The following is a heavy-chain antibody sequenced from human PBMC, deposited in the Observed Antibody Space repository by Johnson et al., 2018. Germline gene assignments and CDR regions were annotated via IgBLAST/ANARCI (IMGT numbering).Heavy chain of an antibody. J-gene: IGHJ1*01. CDR2: IIPMFDTP. D-gene: IGHD3-3*01. Sequence: QVQLVESGAEVKKXGSSLKVSCKTSGGIFSNSAISWVRQAPGQGLEWMGGIIPMFDTPNYAQKFQGRVTITADESTSTAYRELSSLRSDDTAVYYCATPISAGAEYFQHWGQGTLVTVSS. CDR3: ATPISAGAEYFQH. V-gene: IGHV1-69*01. CDR1: GGIFSNSA.